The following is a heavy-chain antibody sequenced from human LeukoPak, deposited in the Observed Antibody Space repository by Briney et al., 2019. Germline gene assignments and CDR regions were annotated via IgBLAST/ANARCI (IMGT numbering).Heavy chain of an antibody. D-gene: IGHD3-16*02. CDR2: IYTSGST. J-gene: IGHJ4*02. CDR3: ARYDVWGSYRAFDY. V-gene: IGHV4-4*07. Sequence: SETLSLTCTVSGGSISSFYWSWIRQPAGKALEWIGRIYTSGSTNYNPSLKSRVTMSVDTSKNQFSLKLSSVTAADTAVYYCARYDVWGSYRAFDYWGQGTLVTVSS. CDR1: GGSISSFY.